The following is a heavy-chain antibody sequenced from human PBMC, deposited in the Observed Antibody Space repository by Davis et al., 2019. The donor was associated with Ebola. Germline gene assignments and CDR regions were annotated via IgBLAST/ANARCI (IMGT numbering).Heavy chain of an antibody. V-gene: IGHV3-23*01. CDR2: ISGSGGST. Sequence: PGGSLRLSRAASGFTFSSYAMSWVRQAPGKGLEWVSAISGSGGSTYYADSVKGRFTISRDNSKNTLYLQMNSLRAEDTAVYYCAKAPPFSGYYLGWFDPWGQGTLVTVSS. CDR1: GFTFSSYA. CDR3: AKAPPFSGYYLGWFDP. J-gene: IGHJ5*02. D-gene: IGHD3-22*01.